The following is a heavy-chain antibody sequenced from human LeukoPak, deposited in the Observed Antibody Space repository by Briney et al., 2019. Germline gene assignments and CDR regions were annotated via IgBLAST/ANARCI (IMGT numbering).Heavy chain of an antibody. CDR1: GFTFSSYS. J-gene: IGHJ4*02. D-gene: IGHD3-22*01. CDR2: ISSSSSYI. Sequence: GGSLRLSCAASGFTFSSYSMNWVRQAPGKGLEWVSSISSSSSYIYYADSVKGRFTISRDNAKNSLYPQMNSLRAEDTAVYYCARDYYDSSGYYLTFDYWGQGTLVTVSS. V-gene: IGHV3-21*01. CDR3: ARDYYDSSGYYLTFDY.